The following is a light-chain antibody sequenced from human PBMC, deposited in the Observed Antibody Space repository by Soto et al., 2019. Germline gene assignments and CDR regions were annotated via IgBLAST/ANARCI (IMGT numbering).Light chain of an antibody. CDR3: QSYDSSLSGWV. J-gene: IGLJ1*01. Sequence: QSVLTQAPSVSGAPGQRVTISCTGSTSNIGAGYDVHWYQQLPGTAPKLLIYDKNSRPSGVPDRFSGSKSGTSASLAITGLQAEDEADYYCQSYDSSLSGWVFGTGTKVTVL. CDR1: TSNIGAGYD. CDR2: DKN. V-gene: IGLV1-40*01.